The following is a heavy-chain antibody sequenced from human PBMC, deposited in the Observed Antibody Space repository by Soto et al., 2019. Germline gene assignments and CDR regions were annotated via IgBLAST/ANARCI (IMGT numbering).Heavy chain of an antibody. D-gene: IGHD1-26*01. V-gene: IGHV4-59*01. Sequence: SETLSLTCTVSGGSISGYYWSWIRQPPGKGLEWIGYMYNTGSTVYNPSFKSRVTISVDTSKNQFSLKLNSVTAADTAVYYCARQSGGYYYYGMDVWGQGTTVTVSS. CDR2: MYNTGST. CDR1: GGSISGYY. CDR3: ARQSGGYYYYGMDV. J-gene: IGHJ6*02.